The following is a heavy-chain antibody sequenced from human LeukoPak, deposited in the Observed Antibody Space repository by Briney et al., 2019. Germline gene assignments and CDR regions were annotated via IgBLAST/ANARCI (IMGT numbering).Heavy chain of an antibody. CDR1: GYTLTELS. D-gene: IGHD1-20*01. CDR2: FDPEDGET. V-gene: IGHV1-24*01. Sequence: ASVKVSCTVSGYTLTELSMHWVRQAPGKGLEWMGGFDPEDGETIYAQKFQGRVTMTEDTSTDTAYMELSSLRSEDTAVYYCARDRFIYNWNDVVFDPWGQGTLVTVSS. J-gene: IGHJ5*02. CDR3: ARDRFIYNWNDVVFDP.